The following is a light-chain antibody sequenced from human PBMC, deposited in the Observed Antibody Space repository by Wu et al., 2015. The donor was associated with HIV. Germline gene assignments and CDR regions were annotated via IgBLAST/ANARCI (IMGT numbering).Light chain of an antibody. V-gene: IGKV1-12*02. CDR2: AAS. Sequence: DIQMTQSPSSLSASVGDSVTITCRASQGISSALVWYQQKPGKAPKLLIYAASSLQSGVPSRFSGSGSGTDFTLTISSLQPEDFGTYYCQQANSFPFTFGQGTRLEIK. CDR3: QQANSFPFT. J-gene: IGKJ5*01. CDR1: QGISSA.